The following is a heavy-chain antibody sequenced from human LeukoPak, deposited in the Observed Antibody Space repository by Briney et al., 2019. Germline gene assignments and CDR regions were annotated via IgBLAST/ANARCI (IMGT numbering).Heavy chain of an antibody. CDR3: ARFGTTPPGALLDY. D-gene: IGHD1-1*01. J-gene: IGHJ4*02. CDR2: IYYSGST. Sequence: PSETLSLTCTVSGGSISSYYWYWIRQPPGKGLEYIGYIYYSGSTNYNPSLKSRVTISVDTSKNQFSLKLSSVTAADTAVYYCARFGTTPPGALLDYWGQGTLVTVSS. V-gene: IGHV4-59*12. CDR1: GGSISSYY.